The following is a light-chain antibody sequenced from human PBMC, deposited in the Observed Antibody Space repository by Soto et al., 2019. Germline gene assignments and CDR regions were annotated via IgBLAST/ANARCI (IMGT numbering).Light chain of an antibody. CDR1: SSDVGGYNY. CDR3: CSYAGSYTGV. CDR2: DVT. J-gene: IGLJ1*01. Sequence: QSALTQPRSVSGSPGQSVTISCTGTSSDVGGYNYVSWYEQHPVKAPKLMIYDVTKRPSGVPDRFSGSKSSNTASLTISGHHAEEEADYYCCSYAGSYTGVFGTGTKVTVL. V-gene: IGLV2-11*01.